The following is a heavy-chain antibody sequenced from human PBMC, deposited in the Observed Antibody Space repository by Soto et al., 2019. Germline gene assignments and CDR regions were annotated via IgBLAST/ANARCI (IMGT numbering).Heavy chain of an antibody. CDR2: IIPIGGVA. V-gene: IGHV1-69*02. J-gene: IGHJ4*02. Sequence: QVQLAQSGAEVKKPGSTVKVSCTASGDTFNSSTISWVRQAPGQGLEWMGRIIPIGGVATYAQHFQGRVTITADKSTNTAYMELHSLRAEDTAIYYCATTWAGLLFENWGQGTLVTVSS. CDR3: ATTWAGLLFEN. CDR1: GDTFNSST. D-gene: IGHD6-19*01.